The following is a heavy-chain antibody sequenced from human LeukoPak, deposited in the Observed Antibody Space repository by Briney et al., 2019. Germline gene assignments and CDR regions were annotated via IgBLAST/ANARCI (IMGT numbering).Heavy chain of an antibody. CDR2: IRYDGSNK. J-gene: IGHJ4*02. V-gene: IGHV3-30*02. CDR3: AKDARITMVRGVIRPPFDY. CDR1: GFTFSSYG. Sequence: GGSLRLSCAASGFTFSSYGMHWVRQAPGKGLEWVAFIRYDGSNKYYADSVKGRFTISRDNSKNTLYLQMNSLRAEDTAVYYCAKDARITMVRGVIRPPFDYWGQGTLVTVSS. D-gene: IGHD3-10*01.